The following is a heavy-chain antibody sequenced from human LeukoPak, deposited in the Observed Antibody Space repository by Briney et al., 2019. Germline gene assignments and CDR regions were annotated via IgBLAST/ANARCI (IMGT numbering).Heavy chain of an antibody. V-gene: IGHV3-21*01. Sequence: GGSLRLSCAASGFTFSSYAMSWVRQAPGKGLEWVSSISSSSSYTYYADSVKGRFTISRDNAKNSLYLQMNSLRAEDTAVYYCARSPNIAAGTRGNFDYWGQGTLVTVSS. CDR2: ISSSSSYT. CDR1: GFTFSSYA. D-gene: IGHD6-13*01. CDR3: ARSPNIAAGTRGNFDY. J-gene: IGHJ4*02.